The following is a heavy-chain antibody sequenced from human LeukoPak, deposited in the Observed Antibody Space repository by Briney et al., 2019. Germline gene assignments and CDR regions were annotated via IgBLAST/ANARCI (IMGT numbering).Heavy chain of an antibody. J-gene: IGHJ3*02. CDR1: GGTFSSYA. Sequence: ASVTVSCKASGGTFSSYAISWVRQAPGQGLEWMGGIIPIFGTANYAQKFQGRVTITADESTSTAYKELSSLRSEDTAVYYCARGIVVVPAAGPGAFDIWGQGTMVTVSS. CDR3: ARGIVVVPAAGPGAFDI. CDR2: IIPIFGTA. D-gene: IGHD2-2*01. V-gene: IGHV1-69*13.